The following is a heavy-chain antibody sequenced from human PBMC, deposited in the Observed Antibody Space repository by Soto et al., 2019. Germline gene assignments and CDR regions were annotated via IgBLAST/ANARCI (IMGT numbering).Heavy chain of an antibody. D-gene: IGHD2-15*01. J-gene: IGHJ4*02. Sequence: GGSLRLSFAASGFSFSDYSMNWVLQAPGKGLEWVSFIHLRGNTTYQRDSVKGRLTIFKDKYMKTVYLQMKSLTVEEAAVYYCTKDRVPDGIYSFDYWGQGALVTVSS. CDR3: TKDRVPDGIYSFDY. V-gene: IGHV3-23*03. CDR1: GFSFSDYS. CDR2: IHLRGNTT.